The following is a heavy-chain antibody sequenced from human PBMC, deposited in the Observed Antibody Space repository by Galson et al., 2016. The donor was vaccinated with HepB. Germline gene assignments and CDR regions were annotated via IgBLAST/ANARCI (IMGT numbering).Heavy chain of an antibody. CDR1: GYAFTRYG. J-gene: IGHJ2*01. CDR2: ISGYNGLR. V-gene: IGHV1-18*04. Sequence: SCKASGYAFTRYGITWVRQAPGQGLEWMGWISGYNGLRNYAQKFRGRVTMTTDTSTNVAYTGLRSLRSDDTAVYYCARDRNPINWYFDLWGRGTLVTVSS. CDR3: ARDRNPINWYFDL.